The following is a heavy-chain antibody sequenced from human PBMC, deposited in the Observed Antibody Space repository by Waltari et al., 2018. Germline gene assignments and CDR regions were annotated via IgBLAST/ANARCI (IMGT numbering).Heavy chain of an antibody. V-gene: IGHV3-23*01. J-gene: IGHJ4*02. CDR1: GFIFSSYA. Sequence: EVQLLESGGDLVQPGGSLRLSCTVSGFIFSSYAMTWVRQAPGKGLEWVSGISYNGGTTYYADSVKARFTISRDNSRNTLFLQRNSLRAEDTAVYYCARDQFGLAAVRALLSWGRGTLVTVSS. CDR2: ISYNGGTT. CDR3: ARDQFGLAAVRALLS. D-gene: IGHD6-13*01.